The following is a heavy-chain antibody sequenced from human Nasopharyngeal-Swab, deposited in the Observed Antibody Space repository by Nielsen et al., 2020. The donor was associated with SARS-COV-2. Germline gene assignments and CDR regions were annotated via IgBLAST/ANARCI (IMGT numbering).Heavy chain of an antibody. J-gene: IGHJ4*02. V-gene: IGHV3-21*01. D-gene: IGHD6-6*01. Sequence: WIRQPPGKGLEWVSSISSSSSYIYYADSVKGRFTISRDNAKNSLYLQMNSLRAEDTAVYYCARTILSSSPKEGFDYWGQGTPVTVSS. CDR2: ISSSSSYI. CDR3: ARTILSSSPKEGFDY.